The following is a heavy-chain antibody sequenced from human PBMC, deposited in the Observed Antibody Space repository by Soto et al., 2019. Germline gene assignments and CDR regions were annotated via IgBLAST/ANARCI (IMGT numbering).Heavy chain of an antibody. CDR2: IGDSSDNT. J-gene: IGHJ4*02. CDR3: ATELTGDSGQGHLCDY. V-gene: IGHV3-23*01. D-gene: IGHD7-27*01. Sequence: GGSLRLSCAASGFTFSTYDMTWVRQAPGQGLEWVSTIGDSSDNTFYADSVRGRFTISRDNSKNTLYLQMNSLRVEDTAMYYFATELTGDSGQGHLCDYWGQGVLVTVSS. CDR1: GFTFSTYD.